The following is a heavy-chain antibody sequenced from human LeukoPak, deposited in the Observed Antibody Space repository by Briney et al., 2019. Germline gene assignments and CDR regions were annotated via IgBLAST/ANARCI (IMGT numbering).Heavy chain of an antibody. CDR3: ARKGYYYDSSGPDYYYGMDV. J-gene: IGHJ6*02. Sequence: SETLSLTCAVYGGSFSGYYWSWIRQPPGKGLEWIGEISHSGSTNYNPSLKSRVTISVDTSKNQFSLKLSSVTAADTAVYYCARKGYYYDSSGPDYYYGMDVWGQGTTVTVSS. V-gene: IGHV4-34*01. D-gene: IGHD3-22*01. CDR2: ISHSGST. CDR1: GGSFSGYY.